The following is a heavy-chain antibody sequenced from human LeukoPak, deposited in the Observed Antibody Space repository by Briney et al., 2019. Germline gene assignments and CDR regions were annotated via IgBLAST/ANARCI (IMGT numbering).Heavy chain of an antibody. D-gene: IGHD3-22*01. Sequence: PGGSLRLSCAASGFTFSSYGMSWVRQAPGKGLEWVSAISGSGGSTYYADSVKGRFTISRDNSKNTLYLQMNSLRAEDTAVYYCAREVEYYDSNLDYYYYMDVWGKGTTVTISS. CDR1: GFTFSSYG. J-gene: IGHJ6*03. CDR3: AREVEYYDSNLDYYYYMDV. V-gene: IGHV3-23*01. CDR2: ISGSGGST.